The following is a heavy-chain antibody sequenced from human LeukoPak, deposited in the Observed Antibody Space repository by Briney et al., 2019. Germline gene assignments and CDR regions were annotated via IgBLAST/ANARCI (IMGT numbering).Heavy chain of an antibody. CDR2: IWYDGSSK. D-gene: IGHD1-26*01. CDR3: ARAGSGSHPKELGAFDI. J-gene: IGHJ3*02. Sequence: PGGSLRLSCAASGFTFSSYGMHWVRQAPGKGLEWVAVIWYDGSSKYYADFVKGRFTISRDNSKNTLYLQVNSLRAEDTAVYYCARAGSGSHPKELGAFDIWGQGTMVTVSS. CDR1: GFTFSSYG. V-gene: IGHV3-33*01.